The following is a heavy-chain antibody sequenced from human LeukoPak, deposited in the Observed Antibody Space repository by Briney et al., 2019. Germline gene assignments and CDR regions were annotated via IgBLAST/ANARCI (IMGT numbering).Heavy chain of an antibody. CDR1: GYSISSGYY. V-gene: IGHV4-38-2*02. CDR2: IYHSGST. Sequence: SETLSLTCTVSGYSISSGYYWGWIRQPPGKGLEWIGSIYHSGSTNYDPSLKSRVTISVDTSKNQFSLKLSSVTAADMAVYYCARLGVLVAPIDYWGQGTLGTVSS. J-gene: IGHJ4*02. D-gene: IGHD2-8*01. CDR3: ARLGVLVAPIDY.